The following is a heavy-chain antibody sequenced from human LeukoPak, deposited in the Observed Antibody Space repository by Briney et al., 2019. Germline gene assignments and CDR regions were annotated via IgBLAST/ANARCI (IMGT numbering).Heavy chain of an antibody. CDR3: ARARGYSDYDWGRWFDP. CDR1: GFTFSNYW. J-gene: IGHJ5*02. Sequence: GGSLRLSCAASGFTFSNYWMTWVRQAPGKGLEWVANIKHDGSEDYYLDSVKGRFTISRDNAKNTLYLQMNSLRAEDTAVYYCARARGYSDYDWGRWFDPWGQGTLVTVSS. CDR2: IKHDGSED. V-gene: IGHV3-7*01. D-gene: IGHD5-12*01.